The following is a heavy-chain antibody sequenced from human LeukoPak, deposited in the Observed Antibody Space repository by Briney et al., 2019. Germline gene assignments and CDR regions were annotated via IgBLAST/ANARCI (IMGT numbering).Heavy chain of an antibody. D-gene: IGHD1-1*01. CDR1: GFTFDDYA. J-gene: IGHJ4*02. Sequence: GGSLRLSCAASGFTFDDYAMHWVRQAPGKGLEWVSLISWDGGSTYYADSVKGRFTISRDNSKDSLYLQMNSLRAEDTALYYCAKPGTTGPVGYFDYWGQGTLVTVSS. V-gene: IGHV3-43D*03. CDR2: ISWDGGST. CDR3: AKPGTTGPVGYFDY.